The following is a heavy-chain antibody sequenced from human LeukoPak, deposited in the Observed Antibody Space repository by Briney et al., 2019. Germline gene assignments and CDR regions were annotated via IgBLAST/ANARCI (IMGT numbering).Heavy chain of an antibody. V-gene: IGHV1-69*06. CDR1: GGTFSSYA. J-gene: IGHJ6*04. Sequence: GSSVKLSCKASGGTFSSYAISWVRQAPGQGLEWMGGIIPIFGTANYAQKFQGRVTITADKSTSTAYMELSSLRSEDTAVYYCARDNIVVVPAAMGNYYYYGMDVWGKGTTVTVSS. CDR2: IIPIFGTA. D-gene: IGHD2-2*01. CDR3: ARDNIVVVPAAMGNYYYYGMDV.